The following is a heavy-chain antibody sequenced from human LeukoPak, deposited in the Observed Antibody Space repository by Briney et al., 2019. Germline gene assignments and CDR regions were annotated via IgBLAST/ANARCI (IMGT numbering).Heavy chain of an antibody. V-gene: IGHV1-2*02. Sequence: GALVKVSCKPSGHTFTDYYIHWVRQAPGQRLEYMGWINPKTGGTKYAQKFQGTVTMTRDTSIRTGYVELSSLTSDDTAVYYCARSAGATGQGFDYWGQGSLVTVSS. D-gene: IGHD1-1*01. J-gene: IGHJ4*02. CDR2: INPKTGGT. CDR3: ARSAGATGQGFDY. CDR1: GHTFTDYY.